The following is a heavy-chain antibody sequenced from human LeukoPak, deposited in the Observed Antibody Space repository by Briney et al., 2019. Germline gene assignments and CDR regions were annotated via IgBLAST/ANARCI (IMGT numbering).Heavy chain of an antibody. V-gene: IGHV4-61*02. CDR2: IYTSGST. Sequence: PSETLSLTCTVSGGSISSGSYYWSWIRQPAGKGLEWIGRIYTSGSTNYHPSLKSRVTISVDTSKNQFSLKLSSVTAADTAVYYCAGGDFWSGYFYWGQGTLVTVSS. CDR3: AGGDFWSGYFY. D-gene: IGHD3-3*01. J-gene: IGHJ4*02. CDR1: GGSISSGSYY.